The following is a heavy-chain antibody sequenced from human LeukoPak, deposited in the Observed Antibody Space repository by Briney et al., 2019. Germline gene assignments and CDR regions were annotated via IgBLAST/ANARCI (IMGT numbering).Heavy chain of an antibody. D-gene: IGHD3-22*01. J-gene: IGHJ5*02. V-gene: IGHV3-48*02. CDR3: ARAYYDISGSYSFSS. Sequence: PGGSLRPSWSASGSTVTSSGMNWVRQAPGRGLEWVSFITGGSGTIYYADSVKGRFTISRDNAKNSLYLQMNSLRDEDTALYYCARAYYDISGSYSFSSWGQGNLVTVSS. CDR1: GSTVTSSG. CDR2: ITGGSGTI.